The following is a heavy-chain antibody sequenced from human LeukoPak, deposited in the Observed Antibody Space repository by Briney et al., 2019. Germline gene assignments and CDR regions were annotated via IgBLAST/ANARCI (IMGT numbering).Heavy chain of an antibody. CDR2: ISGDGGST. J-gene: IGHJ4*02. Sequence: GGSLRLSCAASGYTFDDYAMHWVRQAPGKGLEWVPLISGDGGSTYYADSVKGRFTISRDNGKNSLYLQMNSLRTEDTALYYCAKENYDSSGYYWLYFDYWGQGTLVTVSS. D-gene: IGHD3-22*01. CDR1: GYTFDDYA. V-gene: IGHV3-43*02. CDR3: AKENYDSSGYYWLYFDY.